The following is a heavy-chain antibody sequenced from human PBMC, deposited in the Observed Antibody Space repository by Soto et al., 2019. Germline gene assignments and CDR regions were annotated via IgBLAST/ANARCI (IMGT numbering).Heavy chain of an antibody. CDR3: VRSKGGYSYGTPFDY. CDR2: ISWNSGNI. J-gene: IGHJ4*02. CDR1: GFTFDDYA. V-gene: IGHV3-9*01. D-gene: IGHD5-18*01. Sequence: EVQLEESGGALVQPGRSLRLSCAASGFTFDDYAMYWVRQVLGKGLEWVSSISWNSGNIGYADSVKGRFTTSRDNAKNSLYLQMNSLRPEATALYYCVRSKGGYSYGTPFDYWGQGTLVTVSS.